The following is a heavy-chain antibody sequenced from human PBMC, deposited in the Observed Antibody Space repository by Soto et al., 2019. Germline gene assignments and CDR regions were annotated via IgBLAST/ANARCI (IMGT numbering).Heavy chain of an antibody. Sequence: ETLSLTCTVSGGSISSSSYYWGWIRQPPGKGLEWIGSIYYSGSTYYNPSLKSRVTISVDTSKNQFSLKLSSVTAADTAVYYCARRRYCSGGSCYSDHYYYYYYMDVWGKGTTVTVS. CDR3: ARRRYCSGGSCYSDHYYYYYYMDV. CDR1: GGSISSSSYY. J-gene: IGHJ6*03. CDR2: IYYSGST. V-gene: IGHV4-39*01. D-gene: IGHD2-15*01.